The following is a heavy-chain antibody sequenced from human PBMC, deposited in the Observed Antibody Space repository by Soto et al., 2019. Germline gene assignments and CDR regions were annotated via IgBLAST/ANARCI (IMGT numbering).Heavy chain of an antibody. V-gene: IGHV3-30*18. D-gene: IGHD6-19*01. J-gene: IGHJ4*02. CDR3: AKSPPAVAGYFDY. CDR1: GFTFSSSG. Sequence: QVQLVESGGGVVQPGRSLRLSCVASGFTFSSSGMHWVRQAPGKGLEWVAVTSYDGSNGYYADSVRGRFTISRDNSKNTLYLKRNSLRAEDTAVYYCAKSPPAVAGYFDYWGQGTLVTVSS. CDR2: TSYDGSNG.